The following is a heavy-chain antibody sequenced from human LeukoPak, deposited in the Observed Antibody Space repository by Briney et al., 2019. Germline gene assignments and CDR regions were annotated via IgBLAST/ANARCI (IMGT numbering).Heavy chain of an antibody. J-gene: IGHJ3*02. Sequence: GGSLRLSCAASGFTFSSFAMSWVRQAPGKGLEWVSAISGSGGSTHYADSVKGRFTISRDNSKNTLYLQMNSLRAEDTAVYYCAKETVVVVAATPDAFDIWGQGTMVTVSS. D-gene: IGHD2-15*01. V-gene: IGHV3-23*01. CDR1: GFTFSSFA. CDR2: ISGSGGST. CDR3: AKETVVVVAATPDAFDI.